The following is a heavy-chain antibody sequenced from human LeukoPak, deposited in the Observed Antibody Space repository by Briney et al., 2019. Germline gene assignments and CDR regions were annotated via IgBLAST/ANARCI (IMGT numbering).Heavy chain of an antibody. D-gene: IGHD3-3*01. V-gene: IGHV1-2*02. CDR2: INPNSGGT. CDR1: GYTFTGYY. J-gene: IGHJ5*02. Sequence: ASVKVSCKASGYTFTGYYMHWVRQAPGQGLEWMGWINPNSGGTNYAQKFQGRVTMTRDTSISTAYMELSRLRSDDTAVYYCAREGEVRFLEWFSWFDPWGQGTLVTVSS. CDR3: AREGEVRFLEWFSWFDP.